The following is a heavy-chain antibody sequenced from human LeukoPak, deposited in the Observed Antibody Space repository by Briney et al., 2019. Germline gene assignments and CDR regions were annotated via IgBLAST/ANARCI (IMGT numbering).Heavy chain of an antibody. J-gene: IGHJ4*02. CDR2: IYPGDSRI. CDR1: GSIFGNHW. CDR3: ARHFDY. V-gene: IGHV5-51*01. Sequence: GESLKISCQGSGSIFGNHWIAWVRQMPGKGLDWMGVIYPGDSRIVYSPSFQGQVTISVDKSISTAYLQWSRLRASDTAMYYCARHFDYWGQGTLVTVSS.